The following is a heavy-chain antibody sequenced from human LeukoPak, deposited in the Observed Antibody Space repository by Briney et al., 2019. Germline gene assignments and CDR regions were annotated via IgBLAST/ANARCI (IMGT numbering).Heavy chain of an antibody. V-gene: IGHV3-74*01. J-gene: IGHJ5*02. CDR1: GFPFRSDW. Sequence: PGGSLRLSCAVSGFPFRSDWMHWVRQAPGKGLVWVSRINNDGSRTNYADSVKGRFTISRDNAKNTVYLQLNNLRAEDTAMYYCARMDDTSGKNWFDPWGQGALVTVSS. D-gene: IGHD3-22*01. CDR3: ARMDDTSGKNWFDP. CDR2: INNDGSRT.